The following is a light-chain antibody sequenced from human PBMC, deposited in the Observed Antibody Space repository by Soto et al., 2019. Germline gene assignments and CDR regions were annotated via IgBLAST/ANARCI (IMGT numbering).Light chain of an antibody. CDR3: HGYDKWPPGT. CDR1: QSVFSTSNSRNS. Sequence: DGVMTQYPYSLALSPRCRTTTNCNSSQSVFSTSNSRNSLASCQQKHGEAPRLLIFDASARAVDSPGRFSGSVSGTEFTLTISSLQAEDFAVYFCHGYDKWPPGTFGQGTKVDI. V-gene: IGKV4-1*01. CDR2: DAS. J-gene: IGKJ1*01.